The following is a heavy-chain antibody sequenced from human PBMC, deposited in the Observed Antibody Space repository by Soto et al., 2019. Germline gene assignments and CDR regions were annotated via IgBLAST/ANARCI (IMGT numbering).Heavy chain of an antibody. D-gene: IGHD3-16*01. CDR2: TSYRSKRYN. CDR3: ESSDKSGLGFDY. V-gene: IGHV6-1*01. J-gene: IGHJ4*02. CDR1: GDSVSSNSAP. Sequence: SQTLSLPCDISGDSVSSNSAPWNWIRQSPTRGLEWLGRTSYRSKRYNDYAVSVKSRITINPDTSKNQFSLQLNSVTPEHTALYYCESSDKSGLGFDYGGKGTLVIVSP.